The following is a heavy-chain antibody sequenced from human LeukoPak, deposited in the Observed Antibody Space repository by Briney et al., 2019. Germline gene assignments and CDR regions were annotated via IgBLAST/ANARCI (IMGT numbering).Heavy chain of an antibody. CDR2: IDTDGSST. D-gene: IGHD5-12*01. J-gene: IGHJ4*02. Sequence: GGSLRLSCTASGFTFSSYWMHWVRQTPEKGLVWVARIDTDGSSTIYADSAKGRFTISRDNAKNTLFLQMNSLRAEDTAVYYCTRGYVGIDYWGQGTLVTVSS. CDR3: TRGYVGIDY. CDR1: GFTFSSYW. V-gene: IGHV3-74*01.